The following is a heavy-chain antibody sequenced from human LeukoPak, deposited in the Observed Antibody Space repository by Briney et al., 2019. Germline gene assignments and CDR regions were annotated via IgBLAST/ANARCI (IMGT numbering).Heavy chain of an antibody. V-gene: IGHV4-31*03. CDR1: GGSISSGGCY. CDR3: ASPYDSSGGGAFDI. D-gene: IGHD3-22*01. J-gene: IGHJ3*02. Sequence: SETLSLTCTVSGGSISSGGCYWSWIRQHPGKGLEWIGYNYYSGSTYYNPSLKSRVTISVDTSKNQFSLKLSSVTAADTAVYYCASPYDSSGGGAFDIWGQGTMVTVSS. CDR2: NYYSGST.